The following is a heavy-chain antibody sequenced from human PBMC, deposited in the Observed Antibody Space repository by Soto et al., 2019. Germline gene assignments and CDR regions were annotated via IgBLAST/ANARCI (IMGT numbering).Heavy chain of an antibody. CDR3: AREGRGNNF. V-gene: IGHV1-69*01. CDR2: IIPVFGRP. J-gene: IGHJ1*01. Sequence: QVQLVQSGAELKKPGSSEKVSCKASGGTFSSFGISWVRQAPGQGLEWMGGIIPVFGRPNYAQRFRGRLTITADESTNTCYMELIYLGSEDTAVYYCAREGRGNNFWGQCTQVTVSS. CDR1: GGTFSSFG.